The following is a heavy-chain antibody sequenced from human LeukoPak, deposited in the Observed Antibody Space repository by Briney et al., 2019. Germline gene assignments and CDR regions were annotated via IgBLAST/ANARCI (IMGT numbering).Heavy chain of an antibody. CDR2: ISAYNGNT. J-gene: IGHJ4*02. CDR3: ARGGISTWHY. CDR1: GYTVTSYG. Sequence: ASVNASCKASGYTVTSYGITWVRQAPGQGLEWMGCISAYNGNTNYAQTLQGRVTMTTDTSTSTAYMELRSLRSDDTAVYYCARGGISTWHYWGQGTLVTVSS. V-gene: IGHV1-18*01. D-gene: IGHD6-13*01.